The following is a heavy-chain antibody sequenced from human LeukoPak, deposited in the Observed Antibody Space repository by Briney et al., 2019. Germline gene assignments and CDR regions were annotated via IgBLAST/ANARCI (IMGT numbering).Heavy chain of an antibody. D-gene: IGHD1-26*01. Sequence: RQAPGQGLEWMGGIIPIFGTANYAQKFQGRVTITADESTSTAYMELSSLRSEDTAVYYCARGSTDYGMDVWGQGTTVTVSS. J-gene: IGHJ6*02. CDR2: IIPIFGTA. CDR3: ARGSTDYGMDV. V-gene: IGHV1-69*01.